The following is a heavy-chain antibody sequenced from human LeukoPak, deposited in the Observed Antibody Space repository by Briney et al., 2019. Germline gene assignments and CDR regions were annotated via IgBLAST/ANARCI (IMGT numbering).Heavy chain of an antibody. Sequence: GGSLRLSRAASGFTFSSYAMSWVRQAPGKGLEWVSAISGSGGSTYYADSVKGRFTISRDNSKNTLYLQMNSLRAEDTAVYYCAKDREDYYDSSYYFDYWGQGTLVTVSS. V-gene: IGHV3-23*01. CDR1: GFTFSSYA. CDR3: AKDREDYYDSSYYFDY. CDR2: ISGSGGST. J-gene: IGHJ4*02. D-gene: IGHD3-22*01.